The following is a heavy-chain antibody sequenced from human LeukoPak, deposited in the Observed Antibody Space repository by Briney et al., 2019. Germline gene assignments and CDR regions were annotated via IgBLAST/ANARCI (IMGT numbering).Heavy chain of an antibody. D-gene: IGHD6-19*01. V-gene: IGHV3-30*18. CDR3: AKKVFSDWYGALDI. CDR2: IAMDGSNK. J-gene: IGHJ3*02. Sequence: GGSLRLSCAGSGFTFSNYGMHWVRQAPDKGLEWVAVIAMDGSNKYYADSVKGRFTISRDNSKNTLYLQMNSLRAEDTAVYYCAKKVFSDWYGALDIWGQGTMVTVSS. CDR1: GFTFSNYG.